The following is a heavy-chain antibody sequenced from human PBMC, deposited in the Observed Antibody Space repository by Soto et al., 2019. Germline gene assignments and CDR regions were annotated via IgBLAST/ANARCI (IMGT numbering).Heavy chain of an antibody. J-gene: IGHJ5*02. CDR2: IIPIFGTA. CDR1: GGTFSSYA. D-gene: IGHD3-10*01. V-gene: IGHV1-69*01. CDR3: ATETYGSGSYFPNWFDP. Sequence: QVQLVQSGAEVKKPGSSVKVSCKASGGTFSSYAISWVRQAPGQGLEWMGGIIPIFGTANYAQKFQGRVTITADESTSTAYMELSSLSSEDTAVYYCATETYGSGSYFPNWFDPWGQGTLVTVSS.